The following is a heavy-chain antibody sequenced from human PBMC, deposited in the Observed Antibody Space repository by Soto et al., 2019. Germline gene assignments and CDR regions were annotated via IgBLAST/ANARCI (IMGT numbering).Heavy chain of an antibody. J-gene: IGHJ3*02. D-gene: IGHD5-12*01. CDR1: GGSFSGYY. CDR2: INHSGST. Sequence: SETLSLTCAVYGGSFSGYYWSWIRQPPGKGLEWIGEINHSGSTNYNPSLKSRVTISVDTSKNQFSLKLSSVTAADTAVYYCARGLVLSRYRARNAFDIWGQGTMVTVSS. CDR3: ARGLVLSRYRARNAFDI. V-gene: IGHV4-34*01.